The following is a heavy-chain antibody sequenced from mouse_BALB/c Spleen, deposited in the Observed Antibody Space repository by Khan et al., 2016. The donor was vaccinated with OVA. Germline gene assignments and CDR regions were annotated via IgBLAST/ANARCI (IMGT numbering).Heavy chain of an antibody. CDR3: APVGNYYVSFAY. CDR1: GYTFTSYV. CDR2: IYPFNDDT. V-gene: IGHV1S136*01. D-gene: IGHD1-1*01. Sequence: VQLQQSGPELVKPGASVKMSCKAAGYTFTSYVMHWVKQKPGLGLEWIGYIYPFNDDTKYNEKFIGKATLTSDKSSSTAYMELSSLTSEDSAVYYCAPVGNYYVSFAYWGQGTLVTVSA. J-gene: IGHJ3*01.